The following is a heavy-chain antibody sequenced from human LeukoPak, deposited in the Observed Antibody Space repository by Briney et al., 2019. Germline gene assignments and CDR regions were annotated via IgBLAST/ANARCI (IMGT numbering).Heavy chain of an antibody. CDR2: INTKGET. CDR3: ATSNDAKIAPFDH. Sequence: SETLSLTCTVSGVSMSAYQWSRVRHSPEKGLEWIGCINTKGETSYNPSLKSRVTTSVDTSKSQFSLRLTSVTAADTAVYYCATSNDAKIAPFDHWGQGAPVTVSS. CDR1: GVSMSAYQ. V-gene: IGHV4-4*09. J-gene: IGHJ4*02. D-gene: IGHD2-21*01.